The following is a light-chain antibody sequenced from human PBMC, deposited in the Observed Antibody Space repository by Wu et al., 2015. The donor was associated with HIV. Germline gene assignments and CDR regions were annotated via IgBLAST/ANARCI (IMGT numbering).Light chain of an antibody. CDR3: QKYNTAPWT. Sequence: AIQITQSPSSLSASTGDTVNITCQTSQHIRSSLAWYRQKPGKVPELLIYAASNLHRGVPSRFSGSGSGTGFTLTISSLQPEDVATYYCQKYNTAPWTFGQGAKVEMK. CDR1: QHIRSS. CDR2: AAS. J-gene: IGKJ1*01. V-gene: IGKV1-8*01.